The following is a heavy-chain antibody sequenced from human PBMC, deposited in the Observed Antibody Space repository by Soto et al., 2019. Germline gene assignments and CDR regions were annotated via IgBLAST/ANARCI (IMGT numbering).Heavy chain of an antibody. J-gene: IGHJ3*01. Sequence: QVHLVQSGAEVKKPGASVKVSCKASGYVFTGYYIHWVRQAPGQGLEWMGWLNPKSGGANIAPQFQGWVTWTRDTSISTTYMEGNRLTSNDTAVYYCVRDYYDGSASYGFEFWGQGTPVTVAS. D-gene: IGHD3-22*01. CDR2: LNPKSGGA. V-gene: IGHV1-2*04. CDR3: VRDYYDGSASYGFEF. CDR1: GYVFTGYY.